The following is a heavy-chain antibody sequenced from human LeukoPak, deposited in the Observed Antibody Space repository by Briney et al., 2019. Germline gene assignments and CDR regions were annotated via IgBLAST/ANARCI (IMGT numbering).Heavy chain of an antibody. CDR2: INHSGST. CDR1: GGSFSGYY. V-gene: IGHV4-34*01. Sequence: PSETLSLTCAVYGGSFSGYYWSWIRQPPGKGLEWIGEINHSGSTNYNPSLKSRVTISVDTSKNQFSLKLSSVTAADTAVYYCARHRNYYGSGSYSWFDPWGQGTLVTVSS. CDR3: ARHRNYYGSGSYSWFDP. J-gene: IGHJ5*02. D-gene: IGHD3-10*01.